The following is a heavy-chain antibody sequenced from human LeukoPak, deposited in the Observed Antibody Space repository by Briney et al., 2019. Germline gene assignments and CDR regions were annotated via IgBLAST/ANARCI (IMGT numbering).Heavy chain of an antibody. V-gene: IGHV3-23*01. CDR2: ISGSGGST. Sequence: GGSLRLSCAASGFTLSRHAMSWVRQAPGKGLEWGSAISGSGGSTYYADSVKGRLTISRDNSKNTLYLQMNSLSAEDTAVYYCAKWSPLEPNWNDVGYGMDVWGQGTTVTVSS. CDR1: GFTLSRHA. CDR3: AKWSPLEPNWNDVGYGMDV. J-gene: IGHJ6*02. D-gene: IGHD1-1*01.